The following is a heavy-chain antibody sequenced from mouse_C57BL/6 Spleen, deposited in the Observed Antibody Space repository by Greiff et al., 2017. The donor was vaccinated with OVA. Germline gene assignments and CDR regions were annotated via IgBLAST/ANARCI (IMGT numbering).Heavy chain of an antibody. J-gene: IGHJ1*03. D-gene: IGHD2-5*01. CDR3: ARRDSNYGSGYFDV. CDR1: GYSFTGYY. V-gene: IGHV1-42*01. Sequence: VQLVESGPELVKPGASVKISCKASGYSFTGYYMNWVKQSPEKSLEWIGEINPSTGGTTYNQKFKAKATLTVDKSSSTAYMQLKSLTSEDSAVYYCARRDSNYGSGYFDVWGTGTTVTVSS. CDR2: INPSTGGT.